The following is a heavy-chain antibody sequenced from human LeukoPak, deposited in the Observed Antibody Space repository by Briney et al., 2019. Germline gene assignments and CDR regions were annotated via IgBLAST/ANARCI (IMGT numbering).Heavy chain of an antibody. Sequence: QPGGSLRLSCAASGFTFSSYEMNWVRQAPGKGLERVSYISSSGSTIYYADSVKGRFTISRDNAKNSLYLQINSLRAEDTAVYYCAREPDYDILTGYSYWGQGTLVTVSS. J-gene: IGHJ4*02. D-gene: IGHD3-9*01. CDR3: AREPDYDILTGYSY. CDR2: ISSSGSTI. CDR1: GFTFSSYE. V-gene: IGHV3-48*03.